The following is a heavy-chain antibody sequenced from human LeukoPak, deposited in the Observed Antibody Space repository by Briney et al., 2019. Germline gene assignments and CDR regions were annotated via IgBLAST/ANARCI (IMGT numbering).Heavy chain of an antibody. CDR3: ARRITYMDV. J-gene: IGHJ6*03. D-gene: IGHD3-10*01. V-gene: IGHV4-4*08. CDR2: IYTSGST. CDR1: GGSITSYY. Sequence: SETLSLTCTVSGGSITSYYWNWIRQPPGKGLEWIGYIYTSGSTRYNPSLNSRVTISVDTSKNQFSLKLSSVTAADTAVYYCARRITYMDVWGNGTTVTVSS.